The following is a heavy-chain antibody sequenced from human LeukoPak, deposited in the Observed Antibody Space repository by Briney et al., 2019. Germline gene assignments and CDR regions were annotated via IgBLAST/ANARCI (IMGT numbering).Heavy chain of an antibody. D-gene: IGHD1-26*01. CDR3: AKDEGALVPYYFDY. Sequence: GGSLRLSCVASGFTFSDFAMSWVRQTPGKRLEWVASTDGTGGDSYYADSVKGRFTISRDNSKNTLYLQMNSLRAEDTAAYYCAKDEGALVPYYFDYWGQGTLVTVSS. J-gene: IGHJ4*02. CDR1: GFTFSDFA. CDR2: TDGTGGDS. V-gene: IGHV3-23*01.